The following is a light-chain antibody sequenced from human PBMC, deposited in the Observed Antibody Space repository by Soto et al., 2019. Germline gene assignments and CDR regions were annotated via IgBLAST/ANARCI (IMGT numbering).Light chain of an antibody. CDR1: QSVSSTY. J-gene: IGKJ2*01. CDR2: GPS. Sequence: EIVLTQSPGTLSLSPGERATLSCRASQSVSSTYLAWYQHKPGQAPRLLIYGPSSRAAGIPDRFSGSGSGTDFTLTISRLEPEDFAVYYCQQRPNWPRGTFGQGTKLEIK. CDR3: QQRPNWPRGT. V-gene: IGKV3D-20*02.